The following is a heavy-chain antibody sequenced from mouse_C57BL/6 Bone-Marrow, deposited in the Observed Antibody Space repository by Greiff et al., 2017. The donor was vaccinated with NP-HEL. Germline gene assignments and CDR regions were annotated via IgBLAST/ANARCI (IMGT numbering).Heavy chain of an antibody. CDR1: GYTFTDYN. D-gene: IGHD1-2*01. CDR2: INPNNGGT. V-gene: IGHV1-18*01. Sequence: VQLQQSGPELVKPGASVKIPCKASGYTFTDYNMDWVKQSHGKSLEWIGDINPNNGGTIYNQKFKGKATLTVDKSSSTAYMELRSLTSEDTAVYYCARRITTAYYFDYWGQGTTLTVSS. CDR3: ARRITTAYYFDY. J-gene: IGHJ2*01.